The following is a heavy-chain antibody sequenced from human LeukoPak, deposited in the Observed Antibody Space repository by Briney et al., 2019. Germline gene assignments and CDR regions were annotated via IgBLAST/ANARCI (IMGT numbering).Heavy chain of an antibody. V-gene: IGHV3-21*01. CDR1: GFTCSSYS. J-gene: IGHJ4*02. CDR2: ISSSSSYI. D-gene: IGHD6-13*01. CDR3: ARDRQLVLDY. Sequence: GGSLRLSCAASGFTCSSYSMNWVRQAPGKGLDWVSSISSSSSYIYYADSVKGRFTISRDNAKNSLYLQMNSLRAEDTAVYYCARDRQLVLDYWGQGTLVTVSS.